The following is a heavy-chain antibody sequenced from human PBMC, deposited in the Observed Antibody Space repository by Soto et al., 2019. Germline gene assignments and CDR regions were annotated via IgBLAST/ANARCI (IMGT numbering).Heavy chain of an antibody. V-gene: IGHV3-53*01. CDR2: SFSSGGT. CDR3: ARDREPDGIWTFDS. D-gene: IGHD3-9*01. Sequence: LRLSCAAFGFTLDNYTMGWVRQAPGKGLEWVAESFSSGGTQYADSVKGRFTISRDNSRNMVFLQMNGLRVEDTALYYCARDREPDGIWTFDSWGQGALVTVSS. J-gene: IGHJ4*02. CDR1: GFTLDNYT.